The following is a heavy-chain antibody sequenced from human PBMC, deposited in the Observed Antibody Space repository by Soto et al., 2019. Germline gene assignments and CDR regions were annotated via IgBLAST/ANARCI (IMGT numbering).Heavy chain of an antibody. D-gene: IGHD3-22*01. CDR1: GYTFTTYG. V-gene: IGHV1-18*01. CDR2: LNTYNGNT. CDR3: AREMLYYYDSSGLDAFDI. J-gene: IGHJ3*02. Sequence: ASVKVSCKASGYTFTTYGISWVRQAPGQGLEWMGWLNTYNGNTNYPQKLQGRLTMTTDTSTSTAYMQLRSLRSDDTAVYYCAREMLYYYDSSGLDAFDIWGKGTMVTVSS.